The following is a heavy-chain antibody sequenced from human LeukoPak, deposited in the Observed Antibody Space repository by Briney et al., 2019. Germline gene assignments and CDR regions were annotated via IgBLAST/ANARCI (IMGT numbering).Heavy chain of an antibody. CDR2: IGGSGDKT. Sequence: GGSLRLSCAASGSTFNRNAISWVRQAPGKGLEWVSTIGGSGDKTFYADSVKGRFTISRDNSKNMLHLQMSSLTGEDTALYYCVRRGDASSGWGDHDYWGQGALVTVSS. V-gene: IGHV3-23*01. CDR3: VRRGDASSGWGDHDY. CDR1: GSTFNRNA. D-gene: IGHD6-19*01. J-gene: IGHJ4*02.